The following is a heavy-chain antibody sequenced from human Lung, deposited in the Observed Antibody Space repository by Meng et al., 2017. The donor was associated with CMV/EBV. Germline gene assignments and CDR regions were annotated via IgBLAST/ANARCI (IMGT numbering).Heavy chain of an antibody. V-gene: IGHV1-2*02. CDR3: ARVKRYCTGGTCSSTGYYGMDV. J-gene: IGHJ6*02. CDR2: INPKSGGT. CDR1: GYNFTAYY. D-gene: IGHD2-15*01. Sequence: ASXXVSXKASGYNFTAYYIHWVRQAPGQGLEWMGWINPKSGGTNYAQKFQGRITMTGDTSITTAYMELSRLRSDDMAVYHCARVKRYCTGGTCSSTGYYGMDVXGQGTTVTVSS.